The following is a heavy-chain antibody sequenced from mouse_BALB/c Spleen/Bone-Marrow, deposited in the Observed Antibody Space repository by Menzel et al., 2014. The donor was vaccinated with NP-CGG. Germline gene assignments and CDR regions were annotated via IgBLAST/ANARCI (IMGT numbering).Heavy chain of an antibody. J-gene: IGHJ1*01. V-gene: IGHV1S135*01. CDR3: AREDNWYFDV. CDR1: GYSFTGYN. Sequence: VQLQQSGPELEKPGASVKISCKASGYSFTGYNMNWVKQSNGKSLEWIGYIDPYNGGTSYNQEFKGKATLTVDKSSSTAYMHLNSLTSEDSAVYYCAREDNWYFDVGGAGTTVTVSS. CDR2: IDPYNGGT.